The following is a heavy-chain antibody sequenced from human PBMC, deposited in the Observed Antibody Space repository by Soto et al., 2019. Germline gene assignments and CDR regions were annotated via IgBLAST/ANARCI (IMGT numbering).Heavy chain of an antibody. Sequence: PSETLSLTCAVYGGCVSVSYWGWIRQPPGKGLEWIGEINHSGSTNYNPSLKSRVTISVDTSKNQFSLKLSSVTAADTAVYYCARARSSSWYGSGYFDYWGQGTSVTVSS. CDR3: ARARSSSWYGSGYFDY. D-gene: IGHD6-13*01. CDR2: INHSGST. J-gene: IGHJ4*02. V-gene: IGHV4-34*01. CDR1: GGCVSVSY.